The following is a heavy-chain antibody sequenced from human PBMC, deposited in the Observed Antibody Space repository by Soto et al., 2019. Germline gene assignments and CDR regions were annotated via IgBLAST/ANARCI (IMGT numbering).Heavy chain of an antibody. CDR3: ARAPSGGGNLLSYYAMDV. V-gene: IGHV1-69*13. CDR1: GGTFSSYA. Sequence: SVKVSCKASGGTFSSYAISWVRQAPGQGLEWMGGIIPIFGTANYAQKFQGRVTITADESTSTAYMELSSLRSEDTTVYYCARAPSGGGNLLSYYAMDVWGQGTTVNVSS. D-gene: IGHD2-21*02. J-gene: IGHJ6*02. CDR2: IIPIFGTA.